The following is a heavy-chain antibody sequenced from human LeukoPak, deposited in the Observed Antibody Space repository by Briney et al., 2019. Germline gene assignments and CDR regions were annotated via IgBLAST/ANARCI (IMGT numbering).Heavy chain of an antibody. CDR2: ISYDGSNK. Sequence: SGGSLRLSCAASGFTFSSYAMHWVRQAPGKGLEWVAVISYDGSNKYYADPVKGRFTISRDNSKNTLYLQMNSLRAEDTAVYYCARGPMVPGVLDHWGQGTLVTVSS. CDR1: GFTFSSYA. CDR3: ARGPMVPGVLDH. J-gene: IGHJ4*02. V-gene: IGHV3-30*04. D-gene: IGHD3-10*01.